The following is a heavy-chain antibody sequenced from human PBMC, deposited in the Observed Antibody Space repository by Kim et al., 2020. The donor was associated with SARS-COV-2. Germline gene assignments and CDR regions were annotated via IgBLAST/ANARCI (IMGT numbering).Heavy chain of an antibody. D-gene: IGHD3-10*01. CDR2: ISYDGNNK. J-gene: IGHJ4*02. V-gene: IGHV3-30*18. CDR1: GFTFSSYA. CDR3: AKKRGSYGSGSLEY. Sequence: GGSLRLSCAASGFTFSSYAMHWVRQAPGKGLEWVAVISYDGNNKYYADSVKGRFTISRDNSENTVSLQMNSLRAEDTAIYYCAKKRGSYGSGSLEYWGQGTLVTVSS.